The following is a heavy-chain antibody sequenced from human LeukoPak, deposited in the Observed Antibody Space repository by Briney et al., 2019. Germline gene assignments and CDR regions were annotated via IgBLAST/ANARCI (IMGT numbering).Heavy chain of an antibody. CDR3: AITYTSGSGDAFDV. CDR2: INPNRGVT. J-gene: IGHJ3*01. D-gene: IGHD6-19*01. Sequence: ASVKVSCKASGYTFIGYYIHWVRQAPGQGLEWMGWINPNRGVTNYGQKFQGRVTMTRDTSISTAYMDLSRLRSDDTAVYFCAITYTSGSGDAFDVWGQGTMVAVSS. CDR1: GYTFIGYY. V-gene: IGHV1-2*02.